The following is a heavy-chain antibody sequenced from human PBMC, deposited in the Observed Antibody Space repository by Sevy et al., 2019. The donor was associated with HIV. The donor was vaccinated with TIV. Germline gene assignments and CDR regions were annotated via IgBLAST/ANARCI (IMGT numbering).Heavy chain of an antibody. Sequence: GGSLRLSCTASGFTFGDYCMSWVRQAPGKGLEWVAFLKSDVYGGTVDHAASVRGRFVISRDDSKTIANLQMNDLKTEDTDVYYCTRWKAAQSIFDYWGQGALVTVSS. D-gene: IGHD6-13*01. CDR1: GFTFGDYC. CDR2: LKSDVYGGTV. V-gene: IGHV3-49*04. J-gene: IGHJ4*02. CDR3: TRWKAAQSIFDY.